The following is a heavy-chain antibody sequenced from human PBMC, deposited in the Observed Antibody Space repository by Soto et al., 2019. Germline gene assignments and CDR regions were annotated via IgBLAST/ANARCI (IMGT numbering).Heavy chain of an antibody. J-gene: IGHJ5*02. Sequence: SETLSLTCTVSGDSIISSDFYWGWVRHPPGKGLEWIGSIFYLGSSYYNPSLKSRVTMSVDTSKNQFSLRLRSVTAADTALYFCARHSLALRKNNWFDPWGQGIMVTVSS. V-gene: IGHV4-39*01. CDR3: ARHSLALRKNNWFDP. D-gene: IGHD3-3*02. CDR1: GDSIISSDFY. CDR2: IFYLGSS.